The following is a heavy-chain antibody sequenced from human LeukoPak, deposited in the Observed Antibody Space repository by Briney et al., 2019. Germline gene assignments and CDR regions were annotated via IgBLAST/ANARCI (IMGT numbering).Heavy chain of an antibody. V-gene: IGHV3-11*04. CDR3: EELGITMIGGV. Sequence: GGSLRLSCAASGFTFSDYYMSWIRQAPGKGLEGGSYISSSGSTIYYADAVEGRFTISRDNAKNSLYLQMNSLRAEDTAVYYCEELGITMIGGVWGKGTTVTISS. J-gene: IGHJ6*04. CDR2: ISSSGSTI. D-gene: IGHD3-10*02. CDR1: GFTFSDYY.